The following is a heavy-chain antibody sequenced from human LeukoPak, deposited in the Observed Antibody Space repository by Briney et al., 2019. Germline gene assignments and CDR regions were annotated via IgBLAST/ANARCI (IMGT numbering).Heavy chain of an antibody. CDR1: GFSFDSYW. V-gene: IGHV3-7*01. CDR2: IMRDGSEK. D-gene: IGHD5-18*01. Sequence: GGSLRLSCAASGFSFDSYWMNWVRQPPGRGLEWVANIMRDGSEKYYVDSVKGRFTISRNNAKNSLYLQMNSLRAEDTAVYYCARDPSRGYSYGYADYWGQGSLVIVSS. CDR3: ARDPSRGYSYGYADY. J-gene: IGHJ4*02.